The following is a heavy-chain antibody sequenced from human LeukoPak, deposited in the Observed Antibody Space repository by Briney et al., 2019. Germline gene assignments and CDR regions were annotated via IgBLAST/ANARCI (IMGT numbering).Heavy chain of an antibody. V-gene: IGHV4-39*01. J-gene: IGHJ4*02. CDR3: ARIDFWSGYYLDY. CDR1: GGSISSSSYY. D-gene: IGHD3-3*01. CDR2: IYYSGST. Sequence: ASETLSLTCTVSGGSISSSSYYWGWIRQPPGKGLEWIGSIYYSGSTYYNPSLKSRVTISADTSKNQFSLKLSSVTAADTAVYYCARIDFWSGYYLDYWGQGTLVTVSS.